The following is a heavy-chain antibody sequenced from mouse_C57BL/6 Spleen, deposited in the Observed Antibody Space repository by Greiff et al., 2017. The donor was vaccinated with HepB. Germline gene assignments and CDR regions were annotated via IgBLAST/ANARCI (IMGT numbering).Heavy chain of an antibody. CDR1: GYTFTSYW. D-gene: IGHD4-1*01. CDR2: IDPSDSYT. V-gene: IGHV1-50*01. Sequence: VQLQQSGAELVKPGASVKLSCKASGYTFTSYWMQWVKQRPGQGLEWIGEIDPSDSYTNYNQKFKGKATLSVETSSSTAYMQLSSLKSEDSAVYYWARTGTGFIAYWGQGTLVTVSA. J-gene: IGHJ3*01. CDR3: ARTGTGFIAY.